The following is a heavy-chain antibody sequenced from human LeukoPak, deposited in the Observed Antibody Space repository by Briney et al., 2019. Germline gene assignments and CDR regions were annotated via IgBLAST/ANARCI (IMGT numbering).Heavy chain of an antibody. J-gene: IGHJ4*02. CDR2: ISSSSSYI. CDR1: GFTFSSYS. D-gene: IGHD3-10*01. CDR3: ASDLTGY. Sequence: KTGGSLRLSCAASGFTFSSYSMNWVRQAPGKGLEWVSSISSSSSYIYYADSVKGRFTISRDNAKNSLYPQMNSLRAEDTAVYYCASDLTGYWGQGTLVTVSS. V-gene: IGHV3-21*01.